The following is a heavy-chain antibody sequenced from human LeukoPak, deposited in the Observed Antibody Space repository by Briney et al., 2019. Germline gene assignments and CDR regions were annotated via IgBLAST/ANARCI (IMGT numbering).Heavy chain of an antibody. Sequence: SETLSLTCAVSGGSIMTTNWWSWVRQPPGKGLEWIGEVHLNGATNYNPSLESRVSMSIDTSKNQMSLKLTSVTAADTAIYYCTRESGAFSPFGFWGQGTLVTVSS. D-gene: IGHD1-26*01. J-gene: IGHJ4*02. V-gene: IGHV4-4*02. CDR2: VHLNGAT. CDR3: TRESGAFSPFGF. CDR1: GGSIMTTNW.